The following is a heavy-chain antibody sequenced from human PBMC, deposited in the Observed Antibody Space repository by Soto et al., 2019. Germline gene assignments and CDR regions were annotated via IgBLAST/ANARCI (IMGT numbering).Heavy chain of an antibody. J-gene: IGHJ4*02. D-gene: IGHD3-10*01. V-gene: IGHV1-69*13. Sequence: SVKVSCKASGGTFSSYAISWVRQAPGQGLEWMGGIIPIFGTANYAQKFQGRVTITADESTSTAYMELSSLRSEDTAVYYCARSHTGAPFLWFGELYYWGPGTLVTVS. CDR1: GGTFSSYA. CDR3: ARSHTGAPFLWFGELYY. CDR2: IIPIFGTA.